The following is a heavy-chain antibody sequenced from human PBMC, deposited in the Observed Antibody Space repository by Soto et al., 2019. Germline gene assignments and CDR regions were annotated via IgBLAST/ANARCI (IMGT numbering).Heavy chain of an antibody. J-gene: IGHJ4*02. D-gene: IGHD3-22*01. V-gene: IGHV4-30-4*02. CDR3: ARAGTYYDTSGYPRVFFDL. CDR2: IYHSGTT. Sequence: PSDTLSLTCTVSGGSISSGDYNWSWIRQPPGEGLVWIGYIYHSGTTYHNPSLKSRVTISVDTSKNQFSLTLTSVTAADTAVYYCARAGTYYDTSGYPRVFFDLWGQGTLVNAS. CDR1: GGSISSGDYN.